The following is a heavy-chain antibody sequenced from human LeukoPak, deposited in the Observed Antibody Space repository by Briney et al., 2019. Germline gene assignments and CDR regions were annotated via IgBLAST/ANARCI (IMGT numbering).Heavy chain of an antibody. D-gene: IGHD6-19*01. CDR2: ISPNSGGT. Sequence: PRASVKVSCKASGYTFTGYYMHWVRQAPGQGLEWMGRISPNSGGTNYAQKFQGWVTMTRDSSISTAYMELSRLRSDDTAVYYCARDRGITVAGTMGYYYGVDVWGQGTTVTVSS. CDR1: GYTFTGYY. J-gene: IGHJ6*02. V-gene: IGHV1-2*04. CDR3: ARDRGITVAGTMGYYYGVDV.